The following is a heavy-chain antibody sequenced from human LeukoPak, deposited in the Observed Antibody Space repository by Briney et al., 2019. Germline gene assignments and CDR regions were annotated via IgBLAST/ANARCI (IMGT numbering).Heavy chain of an antibody. CDR1: GYALTSYG. J-gene: IGHJ4*02. Sequence: ASLNVSCKPSGYALTSYGISCVRQAPGQGVGWMGWISAYNGKTNYAQPPKGRVTMHTDTSTTTAYMELRSLRSDDTAVYYWARSRVYGDYRKGDYWGQGTLVTVSS. CDR3: ARSRVYGDYRKGDY. V-gene: IGHV1-18*01. D-gene: IGHD4-17*01. CDR2: ISAYNGKT.